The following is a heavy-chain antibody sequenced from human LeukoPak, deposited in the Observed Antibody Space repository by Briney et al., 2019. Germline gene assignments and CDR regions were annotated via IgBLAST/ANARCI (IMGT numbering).Heavy chain of an antibody. J-gene: IGHJ5*02. Sequence: SETLSLTCAVYGGSFSGYYWSWIRQPPGKGLEWVGEINHSGSTNYNPCLKSRVTISVDMSKNQFSLKLSSVTAADTAVYYCARGDCSSTSCYRNWFDPWGQGTLVTVSS. CDR3: ARGDCSSTSCYRNWFDP. CDR1: GGSFSGYY. CDR2: INHSGST. V-gene: IGHV4-34*01. D-gene: IGHD2-2*01.